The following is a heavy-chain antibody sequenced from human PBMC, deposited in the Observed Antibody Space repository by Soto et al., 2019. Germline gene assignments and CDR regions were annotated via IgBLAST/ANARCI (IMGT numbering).Heavy chain of an antibody. Sequence: GASVKVSCKASGYTFTSYAMHWVRQAPGQRLEWMGWINAGNGNTKYSQKFQGRVTITRDTSASTAYMELSSLRSEDTAVYYCARTYCSSTSCQVSYYYYYGMDVWGQGTTVTVSS. V-gene: IGHV1-3*01. CDR1: GYTFTSYA. CDR2: INAGNGNT. D-gene: IGHD2-2*01. CDR3: ARTYCSSTSCQVSYYYYYGMDV. J-gene: IGHJ6*02.